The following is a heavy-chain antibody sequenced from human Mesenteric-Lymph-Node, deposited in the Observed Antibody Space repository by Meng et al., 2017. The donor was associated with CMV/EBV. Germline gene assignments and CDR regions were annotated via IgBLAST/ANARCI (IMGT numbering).Heavy chain of an antibody. Sequence: GFTFSDYYMSWIRQAPGKGLEWVSAISANGGSTYYADSVKGRFTISRDNSKNTLYLQMNSLRADDTAVYYCAKVDLILAAGTTYFDYWGQGTLVTVSS. D-gene: IGHD1-7*01. V-gene: IGHV3-23*01. J-gene: IGHJ4*02. CDR1: GFTFSDYY. CDR2: ISANGGST. CDR3: AKVDLILAAGTTYFDY.